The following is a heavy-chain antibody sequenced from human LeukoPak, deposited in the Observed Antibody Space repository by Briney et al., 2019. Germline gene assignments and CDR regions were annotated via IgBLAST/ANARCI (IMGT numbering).Heavy chain of an antibody. CDR1: GFPFSSYW. V-gene: IGHV3-74*01. CDR3: ARDGAYSTIFY. J-gene: IGHJ4*01. CDR2: INSDESST. Sequence: GGSLRLSCAASGFPFSSYWMYWVRQAPGKGLVWVSRINSDESSTSYADSVRGRFTISRDNAKNTLYLQMNSLRAEDTAVYYCARDGAYSTIFYWGQGTLVTVSS. D-gene: IGHD3-3*01.